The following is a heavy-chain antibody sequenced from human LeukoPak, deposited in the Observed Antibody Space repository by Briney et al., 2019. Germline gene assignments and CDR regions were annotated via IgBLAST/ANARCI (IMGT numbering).Heavy chain of an antibody. CDR1: GYSISSGYY. J-gene: IGHJ1*01. D-gene: IGHD3-22*01. CDR2: IYHSGRT. V-gene: IGHV4-38-2*01. Sequence: PSETLSLTSAVSGYSISSGYYWGWIRPPPGKGLEWIGSIYHSGRTYYNPSLKSRVAISIDTSKNQFSLTLRSMTAADTAVFYCARRRYYDSTGYFEWGRGTLVTVSS. CDR3: ARRRYYDSTGYFE.